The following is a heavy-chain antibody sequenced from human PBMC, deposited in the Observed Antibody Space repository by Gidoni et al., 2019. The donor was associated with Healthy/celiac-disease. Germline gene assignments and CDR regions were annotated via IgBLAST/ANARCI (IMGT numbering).Heavy chain of an antibody. CDR3: ARGGYFDPGRHDY. D-gene: IGHD3-9*01. Sequence: EVQLVESGGGLVQPGGSLRLSCAASGFTFSSYWLHWVRQAPGKGLVWVSRINSDGSSTSYADSVKGRFTISRDNAKNTLYLQMNSLRAEDTAVYYCARGGYFDPGRHDYWGQGTLVTVSS. CDR2: INSDGSST. V-gene: IGHV3-74*01. CDR1: GFTFSSYW. J-gene: IGHJ4*02.